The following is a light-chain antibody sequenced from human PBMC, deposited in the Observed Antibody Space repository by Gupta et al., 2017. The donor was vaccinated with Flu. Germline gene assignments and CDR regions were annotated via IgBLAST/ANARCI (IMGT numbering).Light chain of an antibody. CDR3: QSYDSSLNNPV. J-gene: IGLJ2*01. CDR2: GKN. Sequence: SVLTHPPSVSAAPRERVAIPCSCGRSNPGANYSVNWYQQIPGTAPKLLVYGKNIRPSGVPGRFSGSKSGTSASLAITGLQSEDEANYYCQSYDSSLNNPVFGGGTQLTVL. V-gene: IGLV1-40*01. CDR1: RSNPGANYS.